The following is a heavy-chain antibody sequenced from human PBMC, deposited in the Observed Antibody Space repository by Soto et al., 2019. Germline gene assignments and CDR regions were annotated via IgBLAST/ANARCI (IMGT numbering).Heavy chain of an antibody. CDR3: ARSHDYGDYAPYDY. CDR1: GYTFPGYY. V-gene: IGHV1-2*04. Sequence: ASVKVSCKASGYTFPGYYMHWGRQAPGQGLEWMGWINPNSGGTNYAQKFQGWVTMTRDTSISTAYMELSRLRSDDTAVYYCARSHDYGDYAPYDYWGQGTLVTVSS. D-gene: IGHD4-17*01. CDR2: INPNSGGT. J-gene: IGHJ4*02.